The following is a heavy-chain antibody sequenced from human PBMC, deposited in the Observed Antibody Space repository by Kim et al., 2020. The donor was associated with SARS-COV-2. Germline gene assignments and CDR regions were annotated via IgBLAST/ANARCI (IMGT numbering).Heavy chain of an antibody. CDR2: VSGAGRTT. CDR3: AKALGPAENY. V-gene: IGHV3-23*03. D-gene: IGHD2-15*01. Sequence: GGSLRLSCAASGFTFSSQAMTWVRQAPGKGLEWVSVVSGAGRTTYYADSVKGRFTISRDNSKNTLSLQMNNLRVEDTAVYYCAKALGPAENYWGQGTLVT. CDR1: GFTFSSQA. J-gene: IGHJ4*02.